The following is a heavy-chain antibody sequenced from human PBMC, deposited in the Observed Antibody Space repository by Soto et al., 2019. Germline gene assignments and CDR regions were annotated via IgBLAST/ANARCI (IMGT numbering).Heavy chain of an antibody. Sequence: QAQLVQSGAEMKKPGASVKVSCKAAGYTFSAYTMNWVRQAPGQSLEWMGWINAGSGNTKYSQNFQGRVSITRDTSASRVYMELTGLKSEDTAVYYCARDTETLGPRANDALDIWGQGTMVTVSS. J-gene: IGHJ3*02. D-gene: IGHD3-3*02. CDR2: INAGSGNT. CDR1: GYTFSAYT. CDR3: ARDTETLGPRANDALDI. V-gene: IGHV1-3*01.